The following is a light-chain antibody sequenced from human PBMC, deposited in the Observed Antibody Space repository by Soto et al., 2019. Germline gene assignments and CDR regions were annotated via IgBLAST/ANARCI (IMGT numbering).Light chain of an antibody. V-gene: IGKV3-15*01. Sequence: IVMTQSPATLSVSPGERVTLSCRASQNINSNLAWYQHKPGQAPRLLMFRASIRATGFPARFSGSGSGTDFNITISSLQSEDFAVYYCQQRSNWLWTFGQGTKVDNK. CDR2: RAS. CDR1: QNINSN. J-gene: IGKJ1*01. CDR3: QQRSNWLWT.